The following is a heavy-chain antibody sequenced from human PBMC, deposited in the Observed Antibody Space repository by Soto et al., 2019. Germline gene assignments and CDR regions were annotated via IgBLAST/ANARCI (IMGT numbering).Heavy chain of an antibody. Sequence: SETLSLTCTVSGASMNSYYRSWIRQPAGKGLEWIGHIHSSGSTNYNPSLKSRVTMSVDTSKNQFSLRLMSLTAADTAVYYCARDQGVAAAGITWFDPWGQGSLVTVSS. CDR2: IHSSGST. D-gene: IGHD6-13*01. CDR3: ARDQGVAAAGITWFDP. CDR1: GASMNSYY. V-gene: IGHV4-4*07. J-gene: IGHJ5*02.